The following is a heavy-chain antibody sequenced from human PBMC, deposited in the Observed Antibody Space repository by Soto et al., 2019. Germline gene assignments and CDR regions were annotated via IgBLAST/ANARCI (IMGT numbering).Heavy chain of an antibody. Sequence: GGSLRLSCVGSGFPFSSYGLHWVRQAPGKGLEWVASLSYHGNDEFYADSVKGRFTISRDNSRKSLYLQMNSLRPDDTAVYYCAKSLGICSGPLGYYFDYWGQGTQVTVSS. CDR2: LSYHGNDE. J-gene: IGHJ4*02. CDR1: GFPFSSYG. V-gene: IGHV3-30*18. D-gene: IGHD3-10*02. CDR3: AKSLGICSGPLGYYFDY.